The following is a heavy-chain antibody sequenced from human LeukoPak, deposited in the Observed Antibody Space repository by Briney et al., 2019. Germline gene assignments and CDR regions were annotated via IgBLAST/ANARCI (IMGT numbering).Heavy chain of an antibody. CDR2: ISGSGNYI. CDR3: AELGITMIGGV. D-gene: IGHD3-10*02. Sequence: GGSLRLSCAASEVTFSTYTMTWVRQAPGKGLEWVSSISGSGNYIYYADSLKGRFTISRDNAKNSLYLQMNSLRAEDTAVYYCAELGITMIGGVWGKGTRSPSPQ. J-gene: IGHJ6*04. V-gene: IGHV3-21*01. CDR1: EVTFSTYT.